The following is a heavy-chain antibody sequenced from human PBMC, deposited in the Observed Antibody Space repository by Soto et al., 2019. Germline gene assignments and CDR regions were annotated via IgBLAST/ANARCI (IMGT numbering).Heavy chain of an antibody. CDR3: ARERGYSGYDLSPFDP. Sequence: EVQLVESGGRLVKPGGSVRLSCAASGFTFSSYSMNWVRQAPGKGLEWVSSISSSSSYIYYADSVKGRFTISRDNAKNSLYLQMNSLRAEDTAVYYCARERGYSGYDLSPFDPWGQGTLVTVSS. CDR2: ISSSSSYI. J-gene: IGHJ5*02. V-gene: IGHV3-21*01. D-gene: IGHD5-12*01. CDR1: GFTFSSYS.